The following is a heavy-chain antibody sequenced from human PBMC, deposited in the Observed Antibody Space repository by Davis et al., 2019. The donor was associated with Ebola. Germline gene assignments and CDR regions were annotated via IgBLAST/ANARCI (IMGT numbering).Heavy chain of an antibody. CDR3: AGDTLYCSAATCPQRGYFGMDV. V-gene: IGHV1-18*01. Sequence: ASVKVSCKASGYTFTSSAFSWVRQAPGQGLEWVGWVSGYNGNTKYAQKYQGRVTMTTDTSTTTVYMELRNLRFDDAAVYFCAGDTLYCSAATCPQRGYFGMDVWGQGTTVTVSS. CDR1: GYTFTSSA. D-gene: IGHD2-15*01. CDR2: VSGYNGNT. J-gene: IGHJ6*02.